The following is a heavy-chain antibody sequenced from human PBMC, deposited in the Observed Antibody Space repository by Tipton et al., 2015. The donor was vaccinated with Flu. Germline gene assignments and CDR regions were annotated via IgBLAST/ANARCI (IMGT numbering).Heavy chain of an antibody. CDR1: GYRFTSNW. J-gene: IGHJ3*02. Sequence: VQLVQSGAEVKKPGESLKISCKGSGYRFTSNWIGWVRQMPVKGLEWMGIIYPGDSETRYSPSFQGQVTISADNSITTAYLQWSSLKASDTAMYYCVRQRDSRGHDAFDIWGQGTMVTVSS. V-gene: IGHV5-51*01. CDR3: VRQRDSRGHDAFDI. CDR2: IYPGDSET.